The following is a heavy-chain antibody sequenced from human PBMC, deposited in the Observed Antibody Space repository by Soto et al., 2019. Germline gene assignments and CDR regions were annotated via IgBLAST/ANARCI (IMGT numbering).Heavy chain of an antibody. J-gene: IGHJ4*02. D-gene: IGHD4-17*01. CDR2: IDHRGST. V-gene: IGHV4-34*01. CDR1: VGALRVYY. Sequence: PWETRSLTGGIYVGALRVYYWSWIRQSPGKGLEWIGEIDHRGSTNYNPPLKSRVTISIDTSRKEISLKLTSVTAADTAVYYCARNDYGDYRPVYWGQGTLVTVSS. CDR3: ARNDYGDYRPVY.